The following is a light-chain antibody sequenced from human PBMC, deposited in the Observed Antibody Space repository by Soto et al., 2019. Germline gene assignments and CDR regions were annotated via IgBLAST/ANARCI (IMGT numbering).Light chain of an antibody. CDR1: SSNIGTNT. CDR2: SNN. J-gene: IGLJ2*01. Sequence: QSVLTQPPSASGTPGQRITISCSGSSSNIGTNTVIWYQQLPGTAPKLLIYSNNQRPSGVPDRFSGSKSGTSASLAISGLQSEDEADYYCASLYVSLVVFGGGTKLTVL. V-gene: IGLV1-44*01. CDR3: ASLYVSLVV.